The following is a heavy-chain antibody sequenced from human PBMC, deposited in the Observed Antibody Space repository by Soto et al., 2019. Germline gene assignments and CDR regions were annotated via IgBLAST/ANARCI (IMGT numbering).Heavy chain of an antibody. Sequence: ASVKVSCKASGYTFTGYYMHWVRQAPGQGLEWMGWINPNSGGTNYAQKFQGWVTMTRDTSISTAYMELSRLRSDDTAVYYCARPLTGDQGAFDIWGQGTMVTVSS. CDR1: GYTFTGYY. CDR2: INPNSGGT. J-gene: IGHJ3*02. D-gene: IGHD7-27*01. CDR3: ARPLTGDQGAFDI. V-gene: IGHV1-2*04.